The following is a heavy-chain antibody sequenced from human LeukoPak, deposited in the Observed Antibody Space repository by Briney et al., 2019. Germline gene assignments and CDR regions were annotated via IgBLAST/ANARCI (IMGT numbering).Heavy chain of an antibody. J-gene: IGHJ5*02. CDR1: GGSFSGYY. CDR3: ARGYYDILTGPAGWFDP. Sequence: KPSETLSLTCAVYGGSFSGYYWSWIRQPPGKGLEWIGEINHSGSTNYHPSLKSRVTISVDTSKNQFSLKLSSVTAADTAVYYCARGYYDILTGPAGWFDPWGQGTLVTVSS. CDR2: INHSGST. D-gene: IGHD3-9*01. V-gene: IGHV4-34*01.